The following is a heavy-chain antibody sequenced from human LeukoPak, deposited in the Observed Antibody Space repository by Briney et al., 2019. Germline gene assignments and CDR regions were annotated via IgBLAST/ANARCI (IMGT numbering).Heavy chain of an antibody. CDR2: IWYDGSNK. J-gene: IGHJ4*02. Sequence: PGRSLRLSCAASGFTFSSYGMHWVRQAPGKGLEWVAVIWYDGSNKYYADSVKGRFTIYRDNSKNTLYLQMNSLRAEDTAVYYCASGDCSSTSCLDYWGQGTLVTVSS. CDR1: GFTFSSYG. CDR3: ASGDCSSTSCLDY. D-gene: IGHD2-2*01. V-gene: IGHV3-33*01.